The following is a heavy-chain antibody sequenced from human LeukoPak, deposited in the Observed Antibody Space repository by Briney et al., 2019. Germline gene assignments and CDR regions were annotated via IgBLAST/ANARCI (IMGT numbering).Heavy chain of an antibody. CDR1: GYTFTSYG. D-gene: IGHD3-10*01. CDR3: ARERITMVRGVIDSLGYYYYYMDV. J-gene: IGHJ6*03. V-gene: IGHV1-18*01. Sequence: ASVKVSCKASGYTFTSYGISWVRQAPGQGLEWMGWISAYNGNTNYAQKFQGRVTMTRDTSTSTVYMELSSLRSEDTAVYYCARERITMVRGVIDSLGYYYYYMDVWGKGTTVTISS. CDR2: ISAYNGNT.